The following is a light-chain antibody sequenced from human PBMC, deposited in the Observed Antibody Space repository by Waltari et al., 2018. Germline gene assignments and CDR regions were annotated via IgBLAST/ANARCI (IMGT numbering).Light chain of an antibody. CDR3: QQYYSAPIT. Sequence: DIVMTQSPDSLAVSLGERATINRKSSPNILYSSNNKNYLAWFQQKPGQPPKLLIYSASTRESGVPERFSGSGSGTDFTLTINSLQAEDVAVYYCQQYYSAPITFGQGTRLEIK. V-gene: IGKV4-1*01. J-gene: IGKJ5*01. CDR1: PNILYSSNNKNY. CDR2: SAS.